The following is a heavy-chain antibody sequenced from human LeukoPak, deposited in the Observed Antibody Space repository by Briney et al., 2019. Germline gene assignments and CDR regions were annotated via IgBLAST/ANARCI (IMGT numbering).Heavy chain of an antibody. D-gene: IGHD3-22*01. Sequence: SVKVSCKASGGTFSSYAISWVRQAPGQGLEWMGRIIPIFGIANYAQRFQGRVTITADKSTSTAYKELSSLRSEDTAVYYCARDRGYDSSGYYYSPLDYWGQGTLVTVSS. V-gene: IGHV1-69*04. J-gene: IGHJ4*02. CDR3: ARDRGYDSSGYYYSPLDY. CDR2: IIPIFGIA. CDR1: GGTFSSYA.